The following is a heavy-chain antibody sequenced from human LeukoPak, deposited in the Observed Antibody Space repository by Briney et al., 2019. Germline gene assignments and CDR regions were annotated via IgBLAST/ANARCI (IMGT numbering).Heavy chain of an antibody. D-gene: IGHD5-18*01. CDR1: GGSIRSSYYY. Sequence: SETLSLTCTVSGGSIRSSYYYWSWIRQPPGKGLEWIGEINHSGSTNYNPSLKSRVTISVDTSKNQFSLKLSSVTAADTAVYYCARGSDTANDYWGQGTLVTVSS. CDR3: ARGSDTANDY. J-gene: IGHJ4*02. V-gene: IGHV4-39*07. CDR2: INHSGST.